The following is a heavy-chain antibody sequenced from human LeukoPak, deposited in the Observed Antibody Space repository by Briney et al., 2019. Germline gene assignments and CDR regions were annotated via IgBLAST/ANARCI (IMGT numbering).Heavy chain of an antibody. CDR1: GYSISSGYY. J-gene: IGHJ4*02. V-gene: IGHV4-38-2*01. Sequence: PSETLSLTCVVSGYSISSGYYWGWIRHPPGKGLEWIGGIYHSGSTYYNPSLKSRVTISVDTSKNQFSLKVSSVTAADTAVYYCARHWRASTWFDYWGQGTLVTVSS. D-gene: IGHD1-26*01. CDR2: IYHSGST. CDR3: ARHWRASTWFDY.